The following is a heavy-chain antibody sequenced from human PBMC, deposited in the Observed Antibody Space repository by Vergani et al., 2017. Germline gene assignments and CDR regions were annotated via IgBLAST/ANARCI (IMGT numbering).Heavy chain of an antibody. D-gene: IGHD2-8*01. Sequence: EVQLLESGGGLAQPGGSLRLSCAASGFTFRNYAMSWVRQAPGKGLEWVSAISGSGGSTYYADSVKGRFTISRDNSKNTPYLQMNSLRAEDTAVYYCARQSRDVFCTNGVCPLGYWGQGALVTVSS. J-gene: IGHJ4*02. CDR3: ARQSRDVFCTNGVCPLGY. V-gene: IGHV3-23*01. CDR2: ISGSGGST. CDR1: GFTFRNYA.